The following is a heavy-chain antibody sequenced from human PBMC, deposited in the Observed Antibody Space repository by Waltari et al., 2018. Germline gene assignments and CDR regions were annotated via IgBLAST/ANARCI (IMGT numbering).Heavy chain of an antibody. Sequence: QVQLVQSGAEVKKPGSSVKVSCKASGGTFSSYAISWVRQAPGQGLEWMGGIIPILGTANYAQKFQGRVTITADESTSTAYMELSSLRSEDTAVYYCARESRDGYKMGVGADAFDIWGQGTMVTVSS. CDR2: IIPILGTA. CDR3: ARESRDGYKMGVGADAFDI. V-gene: IGHV1-69*01. J-gene: IGHJ3*02. CDR1: GGTFSSYA. D-gene: IGHD1-26*01.